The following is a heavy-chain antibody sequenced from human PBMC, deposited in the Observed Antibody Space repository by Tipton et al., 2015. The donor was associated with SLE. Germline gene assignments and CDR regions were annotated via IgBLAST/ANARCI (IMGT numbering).Heavy chain of an antibody. Sequence: TLSLTCNVYGASISDINYSWGWGWVRQSPGKGLEWIATFYSSGSPNSRSPYYSPSLKSRVTISVDSPKNQFSLKMTSVTAADTAVYYCARHIWGGYDAFDVWGHGTLVTVSS. J-gene: IGHJ3*01. D-gene: IGHD3-16*01. V-gene: IGHV4-39*01. CDR2: FYSSGSPNSRSP. CDR1: GASISDINYS. CDR3: ARHIWGGYDAFDV.